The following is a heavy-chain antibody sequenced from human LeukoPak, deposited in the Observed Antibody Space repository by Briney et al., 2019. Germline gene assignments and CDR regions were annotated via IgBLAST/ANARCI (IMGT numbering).Heavy chain of an antibody. CDR3: ARAMAYGDPDAFDI. Sequence: SETLSLTCTVSGGSISSSSYYWGWIRQPPGKGLEWIGNIYYSGSTYYNPSLESRVTISVDTSKNQFSLKLSSVTAADTAVYYCARAMAYGDPDAFDIWGQGTMVTVSS. J-gene: IGHJ3*02. D-gene: IGHD4-17*01. CDR1: GGSISSSSYY. CDR2: IYYSGST. V-gene: IGHV4-39*07.